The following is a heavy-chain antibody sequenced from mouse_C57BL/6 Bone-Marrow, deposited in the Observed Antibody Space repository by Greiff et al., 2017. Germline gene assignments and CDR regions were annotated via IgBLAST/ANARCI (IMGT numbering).Heavy chain of an antibody. CDR1: GYTFTEYT. V-gene: IGHV1-62-2*01. CDR3: ARHEVQLLPYYAMDY. CDR2: FYPGSGSI. D-gene: IGHD1-1*01. Sequence: VQLQQSGAELVKPGASVKLSCKASGYTFTEYTIHWVKQRSGQGLEWIGWFYPGSGSIKYNEKFKDKATLTADKSSRTVYMELSRLTSEVSAVYFFARHEVQLLPYYAMDYWGQGTSVTVSS. J-gene: IGHJ4*01.